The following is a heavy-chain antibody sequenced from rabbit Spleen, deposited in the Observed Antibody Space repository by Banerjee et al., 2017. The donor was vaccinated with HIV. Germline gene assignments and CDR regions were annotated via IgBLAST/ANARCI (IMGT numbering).Heavy chain of an antibody. Sequence: QSLEESGGDLVKPGASLTLTCKVSGLDFSTNYWIYWVRQAPGKGLEWIACIYGGDGRTYYATWAKGRFTCSKTSSTTVTLQMTSLTVADTATYFCVRGASGSGYYSLWGQGTLVTVS. CDR2: IYGGDGRT. J-gene: IGHJ4*01. CDR1: GLDFSTNYW. D-gene: IGHD1-1*01. CDR3: VRGASGSGYYSL. V-gene: IGHV1S40*01.